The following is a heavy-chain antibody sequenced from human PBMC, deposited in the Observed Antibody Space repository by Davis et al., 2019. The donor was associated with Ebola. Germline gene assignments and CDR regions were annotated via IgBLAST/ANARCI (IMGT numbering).Heavy chain of an antibody. Sequence: SLKISCAASGFTFDDYAMHWVRQAPGKGLEWVSGISWNSGSIGYADSVKGRFTISRDNAKNSLYLQMNSLRAEDTALYYCAKALDPYYYDKVQGAYYGMDVWGKGTTVTVSS. CDR1: GFTFDDYA. D-gene: IGHD3-22*01. V-gene: IGHV3-9*01. CDR2: ISWNSGSI. J-gene: IGHJ6*04. CDR3: AKALDPYYYDKVQGAYYGMDV.